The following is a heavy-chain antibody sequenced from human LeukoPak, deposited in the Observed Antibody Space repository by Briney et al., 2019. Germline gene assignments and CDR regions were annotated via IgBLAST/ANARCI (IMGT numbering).Heavy chain of an antibody. J-gene: IGHJ4*02. CDR1: GGTFSSYA. D-gene: IGHD6-13*01. CDR3: ASSQAYSCSWYVPSGY. CDR2: IIPIFGTA. V-gene: IGHV1-69*05. Sequence: SVKVSCKASGGTFSSYAISWVRQASGQGLEWMGGIIPIFGTANYAQKFQGRVTITTDESTSTAYMELSSLRSEDTAVYYCASSQAYSCSWYVPSGYWGQGTLVTVSS.